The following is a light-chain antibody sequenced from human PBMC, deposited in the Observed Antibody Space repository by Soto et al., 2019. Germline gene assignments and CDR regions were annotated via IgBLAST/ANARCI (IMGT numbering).Light chain of an antibody. CDR3: QLWDTDSDHQV. Sequence: QSALTQPRSVSGSPGQSVTISCTGTSSDVGGYNYVSWYQQHPGKAPKLMIYDVSKRPSGVPDRFSGSKSGDTATLTISRVEAGDEADYYCQLWDTDSDHQVFGGGTKLTVL. CDR2: DVS. V-gene: IGLV2-11*01. CDR1: SSDVGGYNY. J-gene: IGLJ3*02.